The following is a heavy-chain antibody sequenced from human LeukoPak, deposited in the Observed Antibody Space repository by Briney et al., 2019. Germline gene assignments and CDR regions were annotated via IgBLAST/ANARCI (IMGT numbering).Heavy chain of an antibody. J-gene: IGHJ4*02. CDR2: IYYSGST. D-gene: IGHD3-10*01. CDR3: ARALEDGVDY. Sequence: KPSETLSLTCTVSGGSISTYYWSWIRQPPGKGLEWIGYIYYSGSTNYNPSLKSRVTISADTSKNHFSLKLSSVTAADTAVYYCARALEDGVDYWSQGTLVTVSS. V-gene: IGHV4-59*01. CDR1: GGSISTYY.